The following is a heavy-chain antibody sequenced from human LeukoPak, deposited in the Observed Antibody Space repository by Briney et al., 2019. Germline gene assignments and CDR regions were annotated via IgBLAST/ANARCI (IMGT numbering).Heavy chain of an antibody. CDR2: IKQDGSEK. CDR1: GFTFSSYW. CDR3: ARDPPPSWGIQYYFDY. J-gene: IGHJ4*02. Sequence: AGGSLRLSCAASGFTFSSYWMSWVRQAPGKGLEWVANIKQDGSEKYYVDSVKGRFTISRDNAKNSLYLQMNSLRAEDTAVYYCARDPPPSWGIQYYFDYWGQGTLVTVSS. D-gene: IGHD4-11*01. V-gene: IGHV3-7*01.